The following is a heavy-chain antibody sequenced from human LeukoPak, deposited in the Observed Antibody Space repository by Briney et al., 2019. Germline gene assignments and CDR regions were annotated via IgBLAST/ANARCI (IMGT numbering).Heavy chain of an antibody. CDR3: ARHKYRNWFDP. Sequence: SETLSLTCTVSGGSVSSYYWGWIRQPPGKGLEWIGNLYHSGSTYYNPTLKSRVTISVDTSKNQFSLKLSSVTAADTAVYYCARHKYRNWFDPWGQGTLVTVSS. CDR1: GGSVSSYY. D-gene: IGHD5-18*01. CDR2: LYHSGST. V-gene: IGHV4-39*01. J-gene: IGHJ5*02.